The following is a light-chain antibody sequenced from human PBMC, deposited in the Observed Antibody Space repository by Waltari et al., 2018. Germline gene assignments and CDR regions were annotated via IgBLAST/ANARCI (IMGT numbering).Light chain of an antibody. J-gene: IGLJ2*01. CDR3: QSYDSSLSVV. Sequence: QPVLTQPHSVSGTPGQRCTSSCTGSSSNIGTGDGVNWYQQLPGTAPKVLIYSNTNRPSEVPDRFSGSKSGPSASLAITGLQAEDEADYYCQSYDSSLSVVFGGGTKVTVL. CDR2: SNT. CDR1: SSNIGTGDG. V-gene: IGLV1-40*01.